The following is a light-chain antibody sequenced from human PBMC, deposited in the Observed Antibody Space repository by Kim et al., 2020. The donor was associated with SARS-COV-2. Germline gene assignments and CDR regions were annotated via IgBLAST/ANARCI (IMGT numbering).Light chain of an antibody. Sequence: VYPGESATPPCRASQSVTSNLAWYQQKPGQAPRLLIYGASTRATGIPARFSGSGSGTEFTLTISSLQSEDFAVYYCQQRSNWSWTFGQGTKVDIK. CDR3: QQRSNWSWT. V-gene: IGKV3-15*01. J-gene: IGKJ1*01. CDR1: QSVTSN. CDR2: GAS.